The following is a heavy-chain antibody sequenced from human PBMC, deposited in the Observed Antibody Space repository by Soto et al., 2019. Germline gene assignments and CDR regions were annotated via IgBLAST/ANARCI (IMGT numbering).Heavy chain of an antibody. Sequence: ASVKVSCKASGGTFSSYAISWVRQAPGQGLEWMGGINARNGNTNYAQKFQGRVTITRDTSASTAYMELSSLRSEDTAVYYCARVDYGDYSYYFDYWGQGTLVTVSS. V-gene: IGHV1-3*01. D-gene: IGHD4-17*01. J-gene: IGHJ4*02. CDR1: GGTFSSYA. CDR3: ARVDYGDYSYYFDY. CDR2: INARNGNT.